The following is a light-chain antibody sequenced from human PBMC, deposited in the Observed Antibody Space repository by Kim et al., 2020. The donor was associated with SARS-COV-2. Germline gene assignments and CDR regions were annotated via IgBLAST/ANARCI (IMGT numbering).Light chain of an antibody. V-gene: IGKV1-33*01. Sequence: SAAVGDRVTITCRASQDISNYLNWYQQKPGKAPKLLIYDASNLETGVPSRFSGSGSGTDFTFTISSLQPEDIATYYCQQYDNLFTFGPGTKVDIK. J-gene: IGKJ3*01. CDR3: QQYDNLFT. CDR2: DAS. CDR1: QDISNY.